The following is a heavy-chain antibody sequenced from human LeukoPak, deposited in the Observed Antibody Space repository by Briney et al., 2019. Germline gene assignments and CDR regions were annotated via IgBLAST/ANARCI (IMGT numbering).Heavy chain of an antibody. CDR2: INPNSGGT. V-gene: IGHV1-2*04. CDR1: GYTFTGYY. Sequence: ASVNVSCKASGYTFTGYYMHWVRQATGQGLERMGWINPNSGGTNYAQKFQGWVTMTRDTSISTAYMELSRLRSDDTAVYYCARAGLAYCGGDCSDTQVDYWGQGTLVTVSS. D-gene: IGHD2-21*02. CDR3: ARAGLAYCGGDCSDTQVDY. J-gene: IGHJ4*02.